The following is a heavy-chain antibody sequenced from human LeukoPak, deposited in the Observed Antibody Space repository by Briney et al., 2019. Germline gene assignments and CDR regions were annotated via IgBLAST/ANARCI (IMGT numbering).Heavy chain of an antibody. Sequence: ASETLSLTCTVSGGSISSTGYYWGRIRQPPGKGLEWIGSIYYSGSSYYNPSLKSRVTISVDTSKSQFSLQLSSVTAADAAVYYCARQVGYTYGQVDYWGQATLATVSS. CDR2: IYYSGSS. CDR1: GGSISSTGYY. CDR3: ARQVGYTYGQVDY. V-gene: IGHV4-39*01. J-gene: IGHJ4*02. D-gene: IGHD5-18*01.